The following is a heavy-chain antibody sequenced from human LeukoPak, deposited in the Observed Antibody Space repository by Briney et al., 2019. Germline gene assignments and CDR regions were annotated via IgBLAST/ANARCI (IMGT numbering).Heavy chain of an antibody. CDR1: GGSISSSSYY. CDR3: ARQRRDYYDSSGYRVDY. CDR2: IYYSGST. D-gene: IGHD3-22*01. J-gene: IGHJ4*02. Sequence: SETLSLTCTVSGGSISSSSYYWGWIRQPPGKGLEWIRSIYYSGSTYYNPSLKSRVTISVDTSKNQFSLKLSSVTAADTAVYYCARQRRDYYDSSGYRVDYWGQGTLVTVSS. V-gene: IGHV4-39*01.